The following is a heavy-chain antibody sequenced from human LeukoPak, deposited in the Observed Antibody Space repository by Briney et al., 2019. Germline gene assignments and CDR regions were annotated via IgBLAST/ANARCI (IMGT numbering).Heavy chain of an antibody. D-gene: IGHD6-6*01. V-gene: IGHV4-4*09. CDR3: ARSRIAARRWFDP. Sequence: SETLSLTCSVSGGSISSYYWSWIRQPPGKGLEWIGYIYTSGSTNYNPSLKSRVTISVDTSKNQFSLKLSSVTAADTAVYYCARSRIAARRWFDPWGQGTLVTVSS. CDR1: GGSISSYY. CDR2: IYTSGST. J-gene: IGHJ5*02.